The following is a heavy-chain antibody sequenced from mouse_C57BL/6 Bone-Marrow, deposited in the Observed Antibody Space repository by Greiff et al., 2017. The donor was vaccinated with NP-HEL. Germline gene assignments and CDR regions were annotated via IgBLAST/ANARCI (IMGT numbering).Heavy chain of an antibody. CDR1: GFSLTSYG. CDR3: ARNWNWDWYFDV. CDR2: IWSGGST. Sequence: QAQVQQSGPGLVQPSQSLSITCTVSGFSLTSYGVHWVRQSPGKGLEWLGVIWSGGSTDYNAAFISRLSISKDNSKSQVFFKMNSLQADDTAIYYCARNWNWDWYFDVWGTGTTVTVSS. V-gene: IGHV2-2*01. J-gene: IGHJ1*03. D-gene: IGHD4-1*01.